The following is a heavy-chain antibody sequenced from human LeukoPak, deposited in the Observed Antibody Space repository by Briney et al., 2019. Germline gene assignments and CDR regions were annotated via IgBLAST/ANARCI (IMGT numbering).Heavy chain of an antibody. J-gene: IGHJ2*01. Sequence: ASVKVSCKASGYTFTSYYMHWVRQAPGQGLEWMGIVDPSGGSTSYAQKFQGRVTMTRDTSTSTVYMGLSSLRSEDTAVYYCAREYYYDSSGYYRYWYFDLWGRGTLVTVSS. CDR1: GYTFTSYY. V-gene: IGHV1-46*01. CDR2: VDPSGGST. D-gene: IGHD3-22*01. CDR3: AREYYYDSSGYYRYWYFDL.